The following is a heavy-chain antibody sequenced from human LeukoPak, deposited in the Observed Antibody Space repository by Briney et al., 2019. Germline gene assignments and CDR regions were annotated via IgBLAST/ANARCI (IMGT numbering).Heavy chain of an antibody. V-gene: IGHV3-7*03. CDR3: ARPPTVTPTSFDY. Sequence: PGGSLRLSCAASGFTFSSYWMTWVRQAPGKGLEWVANIKQDGSEKYYVDSVKGRFTISRDNAKNSLYLQMNSLRAEDTAVYYCARPPTVTPTSFDYWGQGTLVTVSS. CDR1: GFTFSSYW. D-gene: IGHD4-17*01. J-gene: IGHJ4*02. CDR2: IKQDGSEK.